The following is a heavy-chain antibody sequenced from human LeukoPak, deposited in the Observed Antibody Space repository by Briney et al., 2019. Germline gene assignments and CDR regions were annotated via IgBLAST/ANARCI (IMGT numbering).Heavy chain of an antibody. V-gene: IGHV4-30-2*01. D-gene: IGHD3-10*01. CDR1: GGSISSGGYS. J-gene: IGHJ5*02. Sequence: PSETLSLTCAVSGGSISSGGYSWSWIRQPPGKGLEWIGYIYHSGSTYYNPSLKSRVTISVDRSKNQFSLKLSSVTAADTAVYYCARETMVRGGITGGNWFDPWGQGTLVTVSS. CDR2: IYHSGST. CDR3: ARETMVRGGITGGNWFDP.